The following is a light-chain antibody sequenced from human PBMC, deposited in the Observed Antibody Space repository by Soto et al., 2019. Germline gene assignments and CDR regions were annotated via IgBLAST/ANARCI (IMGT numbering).Light chain of an antibody. Sequence: QSVLTQSPSASASLGGSVKLTCSLSSGLSSYTIAWHQQQSEKGPRFLMKVNSDGSHIKGYEIPDRFSGSSSGTERYLTISSLQSEDEGDYYCQTWGTGARIFGGGTKLTVL. V-gene: IGLV4-69*01. J-gene: IGLJ2*01. CDR1: SGLSSYT. CDR3: QTWGTGARI. CDR2: VNSDGSH.